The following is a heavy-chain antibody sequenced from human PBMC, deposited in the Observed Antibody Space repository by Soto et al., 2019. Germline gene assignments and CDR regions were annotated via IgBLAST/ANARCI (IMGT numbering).Heavy chain of an antibody. CDR2: INAGNGNT. D-gene: IGHD6-13*01. CDR1: GYAFTSHA. J-gene: IGHJ5*02. V-gene: IGHV1-3*01. CDR3: ARDGIAAACTSWFAP. Sequence: ASVKVSCKASGYAFTSHAMHWVRQAPGQRLEWMGWINAGNGNTKYSQKFQGRVTITTDTSASTAYMELSSLRSEDTAVYYCARDGIAAACTSWFAPSGQGTLVIVSA.